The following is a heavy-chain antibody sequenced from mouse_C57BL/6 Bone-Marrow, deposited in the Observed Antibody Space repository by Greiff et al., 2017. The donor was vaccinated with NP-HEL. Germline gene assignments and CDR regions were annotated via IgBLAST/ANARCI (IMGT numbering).Heavy chain of an antibody. CDR2: FDPEYGET. J-gene: IGHJ2*01. D-gene: IGHD1-1*01. V-gene: IGHV14-2*01. CDR3: ARAHYYGSSYGRKYYFDY. Sequence: DVKLVESGAELVKPGASVKLSCTASGFNIKDYYMHWVKQRTEQGLEWIGRFDPEYGETKYAPKFQGKATITADTSSTTAYLQRSSLTSEDTAVYYCARAHYYGSSYGRKYYFDYWGQGTTLTVSS. CDR1: GFNIKDYY.